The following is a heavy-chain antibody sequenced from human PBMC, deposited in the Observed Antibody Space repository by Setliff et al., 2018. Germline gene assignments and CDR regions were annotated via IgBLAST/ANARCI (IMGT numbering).Heavy chain of an antibody. V-gene: IGHV4-39*01. CDR2: INYSGIT. Sequence: TSETLSLTCSVSGDSISSSSYYWGWIRQPPGKGLEWIGSINYSGITYYSPSLKSRVIVSVDTSKNQFSLKLSSVTAADTAVYYCARLPGYCNGGNCYGYYTFDIWGQGTMVT. D-gene: IGHD2-15*01. CDR3: ARLPGYCNGGNCYGYYTFDI. CDR1: GDSISSSSYY. J-gene: IGHJ3*02.